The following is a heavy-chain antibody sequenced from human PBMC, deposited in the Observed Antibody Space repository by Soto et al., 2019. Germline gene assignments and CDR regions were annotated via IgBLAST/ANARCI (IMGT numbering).Heavy chain of an antibody. D-gene: IGHD6-6*01. Sequence: QVQLVQSGAEVKKPGASVKVSCKASGYTFTGYYMHWVRQAPGQGLEWMGWINPNSGGTNYAQKFQGRVTITSDTSISTAYMELSRLRSDDTAVYYCAMAVSDSSSSHYYYYGMDVWGQGTTVTVSS. CDR3: AMAVSDSSSSHYYYYGMDV. J-gene: IGHJ6*02. CDR1: GYTFTGYY. CDR2: INPNSGGT. V-gene: IGHV1-2*02.